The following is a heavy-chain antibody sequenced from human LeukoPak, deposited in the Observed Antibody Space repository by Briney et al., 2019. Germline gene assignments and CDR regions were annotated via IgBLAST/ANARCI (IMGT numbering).Heavy chain of an antibody. J-gene: IGHJ4*02. CDR3: ARGDYGDYERTFDY. CDR1: GGSISSSSYY. D-gene: IGHD4-17*01. CDR2: IYYSGST. V-gene: IGHV4-39*07. Sequence: PSETLSLTCTVPGGSISSSSYYWGWIRQPPGKGLEWIGSIYYSGSTYYNPSLKSRVTISVDTSKNQFSLKLSSVTAADTAVYYCARGDYGDYERTFDYWGQGTLVTVSS.